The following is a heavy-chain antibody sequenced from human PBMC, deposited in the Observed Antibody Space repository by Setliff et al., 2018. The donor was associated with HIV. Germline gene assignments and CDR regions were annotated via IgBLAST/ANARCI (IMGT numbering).Heavy chain of an antibody. CDR3: ARLGSGWSDSYYYAMDI. Sequence: PGASVKVSCKASGYTFTTYGISWVRQAPGHGLEWMGWISPNFGHTNYAQNFLGRVTMTIDTSTSRAYMELRSLRSDDTAVYFCARLGSGWSDSYYYAMDIWGQGTTVTVSS. V-gene: IGHV1-18*01. J-gene: IGHJ6*02. CDR1: GYTFTTYG. CDR2: ISPNFGHT. D-gene: IGHD6-19*01.